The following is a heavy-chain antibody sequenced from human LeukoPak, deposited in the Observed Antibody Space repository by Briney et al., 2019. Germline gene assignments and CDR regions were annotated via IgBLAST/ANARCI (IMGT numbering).Heavy chain of an antibody. CDR1: GFTFSSYG. V-gene: IGHV3-23*01. CDR2: ISGSGGST. D-gene: IGHD3-3*01. J-gene: IGHJ4*02. CDR3: ARTPYDFWSASYSYYFDY. Sequence: PGGSLRLSCAASGFTFSSYGMSWVRQAPGKGLEWVSAISGSGGSTYYADSVKDRFTISRDNSKNTLYLQMNSLRAEDTAVYYCARTPYDFWSASYSYYFDYWGQGTLVTVSS.